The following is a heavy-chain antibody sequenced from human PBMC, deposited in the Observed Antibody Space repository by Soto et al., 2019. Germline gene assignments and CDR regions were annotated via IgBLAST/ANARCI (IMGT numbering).Heavy chain of an antibody. Sequence: QLQLQESGPGLVKPSETLSLTCTVSGGSISSSSYYWGWIRQPPGKGLEWVGSIYYSGNTYYNPSLKSRITISVDTSKNQFSLKLSSVTAADTAVFYCARQAPVGYCDSTYCNGYFDYWGRGTLVTVSS. CDR1: GGSISSSSYY. J-gene: IGHJ4*02. CDR3: ARQAPVGYCDSTYCNGYFDY. V-gene: IGHV4-39*01. D-gene: IGHD2-2*01. CDR2: IYYSGNT.